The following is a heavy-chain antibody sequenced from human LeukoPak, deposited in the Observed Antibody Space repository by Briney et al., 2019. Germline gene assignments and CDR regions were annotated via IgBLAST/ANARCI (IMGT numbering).Heavy chain of an antibody. Sequence: PGGSLRLSCAASGFLFSSSAIHWVRQAPGKGLEWVAGIAHEGTIRNYADSVRGRFIISRDNSKNTLYLQMNSLGAEDTAVYYCATYYYDSGTDYWGQGTLVTVSS. CDR3: ATYYYDSGTDY. J-gene: IGHJ4*02. CDR1: GFLFSSSA. V-gene: IGHV3-30*01. D-gene: IGHD3-22*01. CDR2: IAHEGTIR.